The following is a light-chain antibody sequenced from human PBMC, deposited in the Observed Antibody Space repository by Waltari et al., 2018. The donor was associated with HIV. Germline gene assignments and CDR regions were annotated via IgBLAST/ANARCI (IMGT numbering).Light chain of an antibody. V-gene: IGLV3-21*02. CDR1: NIGRKS. Sequence: SYVLTQSPSVSVALGQTASTACGGNNIGRKSVHWNAHKPGQAPALAIDDDSDGPSAIPERFAGSSTGHTTTLSLGSVEAGDEADFYSQVLERSSDHVVIGGGTRLTV. CDR2: DDS. CDR3: QVLERSSDHVV. J-gene: IGLJ2*01.